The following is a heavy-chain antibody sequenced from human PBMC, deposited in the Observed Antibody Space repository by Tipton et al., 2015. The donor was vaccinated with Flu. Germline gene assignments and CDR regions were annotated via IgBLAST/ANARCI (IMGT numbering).Heavy chain of an antibody. CDR1: GGSISSYY. CDR3: ARVSSSSSWSHDWYFDL. D-gene: IGHD6-13*01. CDR2: IYYSGST. V-gene: IGHV4-59*01. Sequence: TLSLTCTVSGGSISSYYWSWIRQPPGKGLEWIGYIYYSGSTNYNPSLKSRVTISVDTSKNQFSLKLSSVTAADTAVYYCARVSSSSSWSHDWYFDLWGRGTLVTVSS. J-gene: IGHJ2*01.